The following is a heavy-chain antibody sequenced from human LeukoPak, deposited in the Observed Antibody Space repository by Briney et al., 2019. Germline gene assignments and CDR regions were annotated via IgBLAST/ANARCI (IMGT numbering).Heavy chain of an antibody. D-gene: IGHD4-17*01. Sequence: ETLSLTCAVYGGSFSGYYWSWIRRPPGKGLEWIREINHSGSTNYNPSLKSRVTISVDTSKNQFSLKLSSVTAADTAVYYCARGTRPTTVTTFDYWGQGTLVTVSS. V-gene: IGHV4-34*01. CDR1: GGSFSGYY. CDR3: ARGTRPTTVTTFDY. J-gene: IGHJ4*02. CDR2: INHSGST.